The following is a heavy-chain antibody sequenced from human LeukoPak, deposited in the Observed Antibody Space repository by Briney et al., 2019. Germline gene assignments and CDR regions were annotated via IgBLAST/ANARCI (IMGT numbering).Heavy chain of an antibody. CDR3: ARAARIVVVPAALDY. D-gene: IGHD2-2*01. CDR1: GFTFSSYA. Sequence: GGSLRLSCAASGFTFSSYAMHWVRQAPGKGLEWVAVISYDGSNKYYADSVKGRFTISRDNSKNTLYLQMNSLRAEDTAVYYCARAARIVVVPAALDYWGQGTLVTVSS. CDR2: ISYDGSNK. J-gene: IGHJ4*02. V-gene: IGHV3-30-3*01.